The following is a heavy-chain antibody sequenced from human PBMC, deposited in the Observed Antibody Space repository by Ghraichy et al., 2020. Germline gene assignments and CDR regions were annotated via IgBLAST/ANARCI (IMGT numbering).Heavy chain of an antibody. D-gene: IGHD3-22*01. CDR1: GFTFDDYA. CDR3: AKVRYDSSGYWGNFDY. CDR2: ISGDGGST. J-gene: IGHJ4*02. V-gene: IGHV3-43*02. Sequence: LSLTCAASGFTFDDYAMHWVRQAPGKGLEWVSLISGDGGSTYYADSVKGRFTISRDNSKNSLYLQMNSLRTEDTALYYCAKVRYDSSGYWGNFDYWGQGTLVTVSS.